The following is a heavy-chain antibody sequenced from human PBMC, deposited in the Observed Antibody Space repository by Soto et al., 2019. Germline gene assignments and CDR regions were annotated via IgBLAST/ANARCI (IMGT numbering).Heavy chain of an antibody. CDR1: GGSISGEH. CDR3: ASGFYDSTGYYKAFAI. J-gene: IGHJ3*02. Sequence: PENLCLTYTVSGGSISGEHWNWIRQPPGKGLEWIAHVSSSGSTTYNPSLKSRVTIPIDTTKNQFSLRLSSVTAADAAVYYCASGFYDSTGYYKAFAIGGQGTKLTV. D-gene: IGHD3-22*01. V-gene: IGHV4-59*01. CDR2: VSSSGST.